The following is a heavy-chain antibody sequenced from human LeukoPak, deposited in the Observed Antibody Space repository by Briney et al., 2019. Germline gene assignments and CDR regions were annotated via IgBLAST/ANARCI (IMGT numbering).Heavy chain of an antibody. CDR2: IKENSVGGTI. CDR1: GFTFNKAW. V-gene: IGHV3-15*01. J-gene: IGHJ4*02. CDR3: TAGLGLTNDDS. Sequence: GGSLRLSCGASGFTFNKAWMSWVRQTPGKGLEWVGRIKENSVGGTIDYAAPVHGRFTISRDDSKNTVYLEMNSLKTEDTAVYYCTAGLGLTNDDSWGQGTLVTVSS. D-gene: IGHD2-8*01.